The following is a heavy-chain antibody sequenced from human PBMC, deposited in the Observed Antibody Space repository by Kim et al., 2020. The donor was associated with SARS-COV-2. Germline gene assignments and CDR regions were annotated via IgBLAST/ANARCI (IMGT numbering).Heavy chain of an antibody. CDR2: IWYDGNKN. CDR3: ASPLYCSGGSCYL. Sequence: GGSLRLSCAASGFTFSNYGMHWVRQAPGKGLEWVAVIWYDGNKNYYTDSVKGRFTISSDNSKNTLYLQMNSLRAEDTAVYYCASPLYCSGGSCYLWGQGTLVTVSS. V-gene: IGHV3-33*01. CDR1: GFTFSNYG. J-gene: IGHJ4*02. D-gene: IGHD2-15*01.